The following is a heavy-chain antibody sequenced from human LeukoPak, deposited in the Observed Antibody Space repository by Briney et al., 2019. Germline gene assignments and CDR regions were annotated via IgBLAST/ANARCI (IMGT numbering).Heavy chain of an antibody. V-gene: IGHV3-23*01. D-gene: IGHD1-26*01. Sequence: GGPLRLSCAASGFTFSSYAMNWARQAPGKGLEWVSFISGSGDTTYYADSVKGRFTISRDSSKNTLYLQMNSLRAEDTAVYYCAKSRGESRGASNYWGQGTLVTVSS. CDR2: ISGSGDTT. J-gene: IGHJ4*02. CDR3: AKSRGESRGASNY. CDR1: GFTFSSYA.